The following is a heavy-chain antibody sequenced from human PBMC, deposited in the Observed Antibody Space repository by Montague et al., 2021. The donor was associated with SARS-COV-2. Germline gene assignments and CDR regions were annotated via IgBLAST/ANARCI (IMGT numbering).Heavy chain of an antibody. CDR1: GESFSEYI. D-gene: IGHD6-19*01. CDR2: INHRGPT. Sequence: SETLSLTCAVYGESFSEYIWNWICKPPGKGQEWIGEINHRGPTKYNPSLTSRVTLSVDTSRTQFSLELNSVAAADTAMYYCVRSVGRRGTLYSSGWSKYPFDSWGQGTLVTVSS. J-gene: IGHJ4*02. CDR3: VRSVGRRGTLYSSGWSKYPFDS. V-gene: IGHV4-34*01.